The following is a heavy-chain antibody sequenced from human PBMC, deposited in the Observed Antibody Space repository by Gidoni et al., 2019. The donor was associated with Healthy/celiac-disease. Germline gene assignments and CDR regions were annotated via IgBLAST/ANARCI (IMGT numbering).Heavy chain of an antibody. D-gene: IGHD2-2*03. J-gene: IGHJ4*02. V-gene: IGHV3-48*03. Sequence: EVQLVESGGGLVQPGGSLRLSCAASGFTFSSYEMNWVRQAPGKGLEWVSYISSSGSTIYYADSVKGRFTISRDNAKNSLYLQMNSLRAEDTAVYYCARASGYCSSTSCYGIDYWGQGTLVTVSS. CDR3: ARASGYCSSTSCYGIDY. CDR2: ISSSGSTI. CDR1: GFTFSSYE.